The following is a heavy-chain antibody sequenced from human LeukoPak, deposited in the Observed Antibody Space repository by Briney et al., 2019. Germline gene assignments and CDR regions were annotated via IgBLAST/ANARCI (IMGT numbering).Heavy chain of an antibody. Sequence: GGSLRLSCAASGFTFSSYGMHWVRQAPGKGLEWVAMISFDGSIKYYVDSVKGRFTISRDNAKNSLYLQMNSLRAEDTAVYYCARDRHPPYYYYGMDVWGQGTTVTVSS. CDR2: ISFDGSIK. CDR1: GFTFSSYG. J-gene: IGHJ6*02. V-gene: IGHV3-30*03. CDR3: ARDRHPPYYYYGMDV.